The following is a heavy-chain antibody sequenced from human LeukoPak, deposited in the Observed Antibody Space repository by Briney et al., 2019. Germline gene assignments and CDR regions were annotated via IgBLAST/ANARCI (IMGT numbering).Heavy chain of an antibody. Sequence: GGSLRLSCAASGFTFSSYGMHWVRQAPGKGLEWVAFIRYDGSNKYYADSVKGRFTISRGNSRNTVYLQMTSLRADDTAVYYCADYGVSGVRNNFYWGQGTLVTVSS. D-gene: IGHD3-3*01. CDR1: GFTFSSYG. CDR3: ADYGVSGVRNNFY. V-gene: IGHV3-30*02. CDR2: IRYDGSNK. J-gene: IGHJ4*02.